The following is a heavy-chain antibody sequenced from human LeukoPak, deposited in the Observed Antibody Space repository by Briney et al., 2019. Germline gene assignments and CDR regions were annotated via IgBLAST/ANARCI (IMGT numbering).Heavy chain of an antibody. Sequence: GESLKISCKGSGYSFTSYWIGWVRQMPGKSLGWMGIIYPGDSDTRYSPSFQGQVTISADKSLSTAYLQWSSLKASDTAMYYCARLTVDTGWFDPWGQGTLVTVSS. CDR2: IYPGDSDT. CDR3: ARLTVDTGWFDP. D-gene: IGHD5-18*01. J-gene: IGHJ5*02. V-gene: IGHV5-51*01. CDR1: GYSFTSYW.